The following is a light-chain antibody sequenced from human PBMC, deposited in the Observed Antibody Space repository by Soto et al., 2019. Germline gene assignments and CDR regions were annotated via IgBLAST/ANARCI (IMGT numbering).Light chain of an antibody. V-gene: IGLV2-11*01. J-gene: IGLJ1*01. CDR3: FSYARTTHV. Sequence: QSALTQPPSVSGSPGQSVTISCTGTTSDIGGYKYVSWYQQLPGKAPKLMIFDVTKRPSGVPDRCSGSNSGNTASLTISGLQAEDEAIYYCFSYARTTHVFGNGTKLTVL. CDR1: TSDIGGYKY. CDR2: DVT.